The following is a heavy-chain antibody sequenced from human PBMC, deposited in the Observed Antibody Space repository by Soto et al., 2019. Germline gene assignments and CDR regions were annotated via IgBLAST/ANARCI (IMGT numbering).Heavy chain of an antibody. CDR3: ARTVTTEFDY. V-gene: IGHV4-30-4*01. CDR1: GGSISSGDYY. J-gene: IGHJ4*02. D-gene: IGHD4-17*01. Sequence: QVQLQESGPGLVKPSQTLSLTCTVSGGSISSGDYYWSWIRQPPGKGLEWIGYIYYSGSTYYNPSLKXXVXIXXDTSKNQFSLKRSSVTAADTAVYYCARTVTTEFDYWGQGTLVTVS. CDR2: IYYSGST.